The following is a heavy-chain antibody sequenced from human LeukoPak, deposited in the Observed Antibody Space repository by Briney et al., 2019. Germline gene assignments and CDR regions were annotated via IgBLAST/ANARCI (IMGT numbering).Heavy chain of an antibody. CDR3: ASGGELLSLDY. V-gene: IGHV3-48*01. Sequence: PGGSLRLSCAASGFSFSSYWMSWVRQAPGKGLEWVSYISSSSSTIYYADSVKGRFTISRDNAKNSLYLQMNSLRAEDTAVYYCASGGELLSLDYWGQGTLVTVSS. J-gene: IGHJ4*02. CDR2: ISSSSSTI. CDR1: GFSFSSYW. D-gene: IGHD3-10*01.